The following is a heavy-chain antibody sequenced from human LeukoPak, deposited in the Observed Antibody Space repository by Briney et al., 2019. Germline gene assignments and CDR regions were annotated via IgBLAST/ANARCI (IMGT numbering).Heavy chain of an antibody. D-gene: IGHD2-2*01. V-gene: IGHV4-59*08. J-gene: IGHJ3*01. Sequence: SETLSLTCTVSGGSISSYFWSWIRQPPGKGLEWIGYIYSSGSTNYNPSLRGRVTISLDTSKNQFSLKLSSVTAADTAVYYCARREAQPFWGQGTMVTVSS. CDR1: GGSISSYF. CDR2: IYSSGST. CDR3: ARREAQPF.